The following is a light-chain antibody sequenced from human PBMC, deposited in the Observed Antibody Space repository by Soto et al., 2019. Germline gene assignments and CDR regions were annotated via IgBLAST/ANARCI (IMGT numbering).Light chain of an antibody. CDR2: LVS. V-gene: IGKV2-28*01. J-gene: IGKJ1*01. CDR1: QSLLHVNGYTY. Sequence: DIVMTQSPLSLPVTPGEPASISCRSSQSLLHVNGYTYLDWYLKKPGQSPQLLIYLVSIRASGVPDRFSGSRCGTDFTLKISRLEAKYVGVYYCMQDVQIPGTFGQWTKVEIK. CDR3: MQDVQIPGT.